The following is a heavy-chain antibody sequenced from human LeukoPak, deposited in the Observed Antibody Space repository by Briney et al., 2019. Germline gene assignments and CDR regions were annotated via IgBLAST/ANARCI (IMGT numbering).Heavy chain of an antibody. CDR3: AREIFYGSGSYYDY. D-gene: IGHD3-10*01. V-gene: IGHV4-61*01. CDR2: IYYSGST. Sequence: KPSETLSLTCTVSGGSISSNSYYWGWIRQPPGKGLEWIGYIYYSGSTNYNPSLKSRVTISVDTSKNQFSLKLSSVTAADTAVYYCAREIFYGSGSYYDYWGQGTLVTVSS. CDR1: GGSISSNSYY. J-gene: IGHJ4*02.